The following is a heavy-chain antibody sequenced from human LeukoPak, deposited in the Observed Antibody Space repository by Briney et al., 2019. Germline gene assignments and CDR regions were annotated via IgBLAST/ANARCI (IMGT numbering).Heavy chain of an antibody. V-gene: IGHV4-4*07. CDR1: GGSISSYY. D-gene: IGHD2-2*02. CDR2: IYTSGST. CDR3: ARVMPAAIVWYFDL. J-gene: IGHJ2*01. Sequence: SETLSLTCTVSGGSISSYYWSWIRQPAGKGLEWIGRIYTSGSTNYNPSLKSRVTMSVDTSKNQFSLKLSSVTAADTAVYYCARVMPAAIVWYFDLWGRGTLVTVSS.